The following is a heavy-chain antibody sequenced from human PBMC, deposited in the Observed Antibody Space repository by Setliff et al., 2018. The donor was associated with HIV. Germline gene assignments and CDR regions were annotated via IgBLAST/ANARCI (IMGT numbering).Heavy chain of an antibody. CDR1: GYTFTSDY. J-gene: IGHJ5*02. D-gene: IGHD3-22*01. CDR3: ARANRGYYDSSGYHNWFDP. Sequence: ASVKVSCKASGYTFTSDYIHWVRQAPGQGLEWMGIINPSGGSTSYAQKFQGRVTMTRVTSTSTVYMELRSLRSEDTAVYYCARANRGYYDSSGYHNWFDPWGQGTLVTVSS. CDR2: INPSGGST. V-gene: IGHV1-46*01.